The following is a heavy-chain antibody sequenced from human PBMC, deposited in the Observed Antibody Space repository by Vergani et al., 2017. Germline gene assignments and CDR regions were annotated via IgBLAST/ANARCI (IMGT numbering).Heavy chain of an antibody. V-gene: IGHV3-30-3*01. CDR3: AKYGDSGPNWFDP. D-gene: IGHD4-17*01. CDR1: GFTFSSYA. Sequence: QVQLVESGGGVVQPGRSLRLSCAASGFTFSSYAMHWVRQAPGKGLEWVAVISYDGSNKYYADSVKGRFTISRDNSKNTLYLQMHSLRAEDTAVYYCAKYGDSGPNWFDPWGQGTLVTVSS. J-gene: IGHJ5*02. CDR2: ISYDGSNK.